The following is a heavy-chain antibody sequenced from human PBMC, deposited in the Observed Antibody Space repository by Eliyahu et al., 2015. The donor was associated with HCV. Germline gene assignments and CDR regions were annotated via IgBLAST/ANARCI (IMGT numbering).Heavy chain of an antibody. J-gene: IGHJ4*02. CDR3: ARGAVAAYYFDY. Sequence: QVQLVQSGAEVKKPGVSVKVSCKASGYTFTGYYMHWVRQGPGQGVEWMGWINPNSGGTNYAQKFQGRITMTRDTSISTAYMELSRLRSDDTAVYYCARGAVAAYYFDYWGQGTLVTVSS. V-gene: IGHV1-2*02. CDR2: INPNSGGT. D-gene: IGHD6-19*01. CDR1: GYTFTGYY.